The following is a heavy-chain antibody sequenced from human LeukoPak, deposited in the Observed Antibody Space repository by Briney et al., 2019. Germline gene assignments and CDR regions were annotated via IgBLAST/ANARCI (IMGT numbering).Heavy chain of an antibody. V-gene: IGHV1-3*01. CDR2: INAGNGNT. CDR3: VGGAPNWGFDY. D-gene: IGHD7-27*01. J-gene: IGHJ4*02. CDR1: GYTFTSYA. Sequence: GASVKVSCKASGYTFTSYAMHWVRQAPGQRLEWMGWINAGNGNTKYSRNFQGRVTMTRDTSISTAYMELTSLRSEDTAVYYCVGGAPNWGFDYWGQGTLVIVSS.